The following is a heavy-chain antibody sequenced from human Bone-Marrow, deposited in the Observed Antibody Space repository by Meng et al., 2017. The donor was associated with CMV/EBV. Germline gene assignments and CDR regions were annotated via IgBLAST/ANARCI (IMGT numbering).Heavy chain of an antibody. CDR2: IYYSGST. V-gene: IGHV4-31*03. CDR1: GGSISSGGYY. D-gene: IGHD3-3*01. Sequence: SETLSLTCTVSGGSISSGGYYWSWIRQHPGKGLEWIGYIYYSGSTYYNPSLKSRVTISVDTSKNQFSLKLSSVTAADTAVYYCARGDFWSGYYTNYYYYGMDVWGQGTTVTVSS. J-gene: IGHJ6*02. CDR3: ARGDFWSGYYTNYYYYGMDV.